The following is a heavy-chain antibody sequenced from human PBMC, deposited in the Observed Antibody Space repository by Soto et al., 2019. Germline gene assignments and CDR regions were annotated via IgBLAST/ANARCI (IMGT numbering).Heavy chain of an antibody. Sequence: SETLSLTCAVYGWSFCGYYWSWIRQPPGKGLEWIGEINHSGSTNYNPSLKSRVTISVDTSKNQFSLKLSSVTAADTAAYYCARGLEDSSTSHYDYWGQGTLVTVSS. D-gene: IGHD2-2*01. CDR2: INHSGST. CDR1: GWSFCGYY. V-gene: IGHV4-34*01. CDR3: ARGLEDSSTSHYDY. J-gene: IGHJ4*02.